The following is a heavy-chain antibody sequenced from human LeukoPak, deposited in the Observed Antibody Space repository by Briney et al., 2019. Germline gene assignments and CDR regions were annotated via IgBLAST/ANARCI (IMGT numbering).Heavy chain of an antibody. D-gene: IGHD2-2*01. CDR1: GFTFSSYA. J-gene: IGHJ4*02. Sequence: GGSLRLSCAASGFTFSSYAMHWVRQAPGKGLEYVSAISSNGGSTYYANSVKGRFTISRDNSKNTLYLQMGSLRAEDMAVYYCARKGYCSSTSCPTYYDYWGQGTLVTVSS. V-gene: IGHV3-64*01. CDR2: ISSNGGST. CDR3: ARKGYCSSTSCPTYYDY.